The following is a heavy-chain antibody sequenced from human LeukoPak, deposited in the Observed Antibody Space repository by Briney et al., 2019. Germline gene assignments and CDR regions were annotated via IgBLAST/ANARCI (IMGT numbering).Heavy chain of an antibody. CDR3: AREGRKYDSSGYYSAGWFDP. V-gene: IGHV3-48*01. D-gene: IGHD3-22*01. CDR1: GFTFSSYS. CDR2: ISSSSSTI. J-gene: IGHJ5*02. Sequence: GGSLRLSCAASGFTFSSYSMNWVRQAPGKGLEWVSYISSSSSTIYYADSVEGRFTISRDNAKNSLYLQMNSLRAEDTAVYYCAREGRKYDSSGYYSAGWFDPWGQGTLVTVSS.